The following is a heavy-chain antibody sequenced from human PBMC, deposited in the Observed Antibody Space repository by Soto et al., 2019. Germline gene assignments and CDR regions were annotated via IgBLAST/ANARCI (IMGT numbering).Heavy chain of an antibody. J-gene: IGHJ4*02. CDR2: ITSSDVTM. Sequence: EVQLVESGGGLVQPGGSLRLSCAASGFTFSTHSMNWVRQAPGKGLEWISYITSSDVTMSADSVNCRFTTSRDNAKNALYLQMNSLRAEDTAVYFCVGEVGYQLIYWGQGTLVTVSS. D-gene: IGHD2-2*01. CDR3: VGEVGYQLIY. V-gene: IGHV3-48*01. CDR1: GFTFSTHS.